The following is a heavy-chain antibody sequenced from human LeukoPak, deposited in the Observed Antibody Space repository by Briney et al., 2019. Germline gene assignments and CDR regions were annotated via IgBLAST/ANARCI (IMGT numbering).Heavy chain of an antibody. CDR3: ARDTIMVRGVYDY. D-gene: IGHD3-10*01. Sequence: GSLRLSCAASGFTFSSYSMNWVRPAPGKGLEWVSSISSSSSYIYYADSVKGRFTISRDNAKNSLYLQMNSLRAEDTAVYYCARDTIMVRGVYDYWGQGTLATVSS. CDR1: GFTFSSYS. V-gene: IGHV3-21*01. J-gene: IGHJ4*02. CDR2: ISSSSSYI.